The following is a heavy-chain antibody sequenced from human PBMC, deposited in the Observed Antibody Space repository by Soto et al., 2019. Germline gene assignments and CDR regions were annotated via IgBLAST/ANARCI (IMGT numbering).Heavy chain of an antibody. D-gene: IGHD3-22*01. V-gene: IGHV1-18*04. CDR1: GYTFTSYG. CDR2: ISAYNGNT. J-gene: IGHJ4*02. Sequence: GASVKVSCKASGYTFTSYGISWVRQAPGQGLEWMGWISAYNGNTNYAQKLQGRVTMTTDTSTSTAYMELRSLRSDDTAVYYCARGSVPYYYDSSISPLDYWGQGTLVTSPQ. CDR3: ARGSVPYYYDSSISPLDY.